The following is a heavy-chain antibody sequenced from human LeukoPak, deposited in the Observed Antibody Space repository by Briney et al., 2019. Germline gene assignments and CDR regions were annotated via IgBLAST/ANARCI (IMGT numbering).Heavy chain of an antibody. V-gene: IGHV1-18*01. CDR2: ISAYNGNT. CDR1: GYTFTSYG. CDR3: ARERASSAFDI. D-gene: IGHD2-21*01. J-gene: IGHJ3*02. Sequence: ASVKVSCKASGYTFTSYGISWVRQAPGQGLEWMGWISAYNGNTNYAQKLQGRVTMTTDTSTSTAYKELRSLRSDDTAVYYCARERASSAFDIWGQGTMVTVSS.